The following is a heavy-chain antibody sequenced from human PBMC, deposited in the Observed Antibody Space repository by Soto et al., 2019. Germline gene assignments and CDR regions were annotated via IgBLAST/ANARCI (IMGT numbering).Heavy chain of an antibody. CDR3: ARSKIHYYVFLIGYRSLVTDY. Sequence: ASVKVSCKASGYTFTGYSMHWVRQAPGQGLEWMGWINPNSGGTNYAQKFQGRCTMTRDTSISTAYMELSRLRSDDTAVDYCARSKIHYYVFLIGYRSLVTDYWYPGTLLTVSS. J-gene: IGHJ4*02. V-gene: IGHV1-2*02. CDR1: GYTFTGYS. CDR2: INPNSGGT. D-gene: IGHD3-3*01.